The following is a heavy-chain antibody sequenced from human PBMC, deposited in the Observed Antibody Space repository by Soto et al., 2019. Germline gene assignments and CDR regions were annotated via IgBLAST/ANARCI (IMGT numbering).Heavy chain of an antibody. CDR3: ASYEILTGYYAFDI. Sequence: QVQLQESGPGLVKPSETLSLTCTVSGGSISSYYWSWIRQPPGKGLEWIGYIYYSGSTNYNPSLKSRVTISVDTSKNQFSLKLSSVNAADTAVYYCASYEILTGYYAFDIWGQGTMVTVSS. CDR1: GGSISSYY. D-gene: IGHD3-9*01. CDR2: IYYSGST. J-gene: IGHJ3*02. V-gene: IGHV4-59*01.